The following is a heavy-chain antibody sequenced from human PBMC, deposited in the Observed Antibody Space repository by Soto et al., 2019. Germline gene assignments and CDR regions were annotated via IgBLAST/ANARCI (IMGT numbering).Heavy chain of an antibody. Sequence: GGSLRLSCAASGFTFSSYAMHWVRQAPGKGLEWVAFISYDGSNKYYADSVKGRFTISRDNSKNTLYLQMNSLRAEDTAVYYCTRASPYSTSSPKYYYYALDVWGQGTTVTVSS. CDR1: GFTFSSYA. V-gene: IGHV3-30-3*01. D-gene: IGHD6-6*01. CDR2: ISYDGSNK. J-gene: IGHJ6*02. CDR3: TRASPYSTSSPKYYYYALDV.